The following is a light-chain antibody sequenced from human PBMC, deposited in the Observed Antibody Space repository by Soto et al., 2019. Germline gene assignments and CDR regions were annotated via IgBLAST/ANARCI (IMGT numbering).Light chain of an antibody. J-gene: IGKJ1*01. Sequence: DIQLTQSPSFLSASVGDRVTITCRASQGISSYLAWYQQKPGKAPKLLIYKASTLKSGVPSRFSGSGSGTEFTLTISSLQPDDFATYYCQKYNSAPWTFGQGTKV. CDR2: KAS. V-gene: IGKV1-9*01. CDR1: QGISSY. CDR3: QKYNSAPWT.